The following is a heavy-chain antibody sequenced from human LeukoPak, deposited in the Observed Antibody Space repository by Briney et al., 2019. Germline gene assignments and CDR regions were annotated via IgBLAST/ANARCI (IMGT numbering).Heavy chain of an antibody. V-gene: IGHV3-23*01. Sequence: GGSLRLSCAASGFTFSSYAMSWVRQAPGKGLELVSAISGSGGSTYYADSVKGRFTISRDNSKNTLYLQMNSLRAEDTAVYYCAKDFLRYFDWFYFDYWGQGTLVTVSS. CDR2: ISGSGGST. CDR3: AKDFLRYFDWFYFDY. CDR1: GFTFSSYA. J-gene: IGHJ4*02. D-gene: IGHD3-9*01.